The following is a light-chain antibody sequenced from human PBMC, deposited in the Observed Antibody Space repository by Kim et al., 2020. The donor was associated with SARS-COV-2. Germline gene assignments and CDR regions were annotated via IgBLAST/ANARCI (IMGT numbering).Light chain of an antibody. J-gene: IGKJ4*01. CDR2: AAS. CDR1: QDVSSS. CDR3: QQLNTYALI. V-gene: IGKV1-9*01. Sequence: DIQLTQSASCLSASVGDRVTITCRASQDVSSSLAWYQQKPGKAHKLLIYAASTLQSGVPSRFSGSGSGTEFTLTISSLQPEDFATYYCQQLNTYALIFGGGTKVDIK.